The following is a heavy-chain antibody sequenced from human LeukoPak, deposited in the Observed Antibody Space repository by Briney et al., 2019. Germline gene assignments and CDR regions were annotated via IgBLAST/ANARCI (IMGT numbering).Heavy chain of an antibody. J-gene: IGHJ6*03. CDR2: IIPIFGTA. CDR3: ARAVTDPLYYYYMDV. D-gene: IGHD4-11*01. Sequence: ASVKVSCKASGGTFSSYAISWVRQAPGQGLEWMGGIIPIFGTANYAQKFQGRVTITADESTSTAYMELSSLRSEDTAVYYCARAVTDPLYYYYMDVWGKGTTVTVSS. CDR1: GGTFSSYA. V-gene: IGHV1-69*13.